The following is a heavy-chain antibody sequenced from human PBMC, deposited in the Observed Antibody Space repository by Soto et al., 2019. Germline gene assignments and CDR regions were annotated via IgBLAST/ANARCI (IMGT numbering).Heavy chain of an antibody. Sequence: PTLSLTCAISGDSVSSNTASWNLIRQSPSRGLEWLGRTYFRSKWYNDYAVSVKSRLVINPDTSNNQFSLQLNSVTPEDTAVYFCAKGDNLGPKTGYAFDPWGQGIMVTVSS. CDR2: TYFRSKWYN. V-gene: IGHV6-1*01. D-gene: IGHD5-12*01. J-gene: IGHJ5*02. CDR1: GDSVSSNTAS. CDR3: AKGDNLGPKTGYAFDP.